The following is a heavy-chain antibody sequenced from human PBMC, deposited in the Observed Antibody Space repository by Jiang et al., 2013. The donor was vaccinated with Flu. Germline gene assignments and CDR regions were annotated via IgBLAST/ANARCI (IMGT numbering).Heavy chain of an antibody. CDR2: IDWDDDK. CDR3: ARTLSVGDTAMVTPDYGMDV. CDR1: GFSLSTSGMC. Sequence: TLTCTFSGFSLSTSGMCVSWIRQPPGKALEWLARIDWDDDKYYSTSLKTRLTISKDTSKNQVVLTMTNMDPVDTATYYCARTLSVGDTAMVTPDYGMDVWGQGTTVTVSS. D-gene: IGHD5-18*01. J-gene: IGHJ6*02. V-gene: IGHV2-70*11.